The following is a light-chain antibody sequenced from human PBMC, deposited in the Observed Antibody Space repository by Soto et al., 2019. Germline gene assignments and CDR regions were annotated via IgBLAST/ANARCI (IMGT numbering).Light chain of an antibody. V-gene: IGLV2-14*01. CDR3: SSYTSSSSLIYV. J-gene: IGLJ1*01. CDR1: SSDVGGYNY. Sequence: QSALTQPASVSGSPGRSITISCTGTSSDVGGYNYVSWYQQHPGKAPKLMIYDVSNRPSGVANRFSGSKSGNTASLSISGLQAEDEADYYCSSYTSSSSLIYVFGTGTKVTVL. CDR2: DVS.